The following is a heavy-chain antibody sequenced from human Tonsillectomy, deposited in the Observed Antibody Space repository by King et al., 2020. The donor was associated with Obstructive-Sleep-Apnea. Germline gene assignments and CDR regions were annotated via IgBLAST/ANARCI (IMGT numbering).Heavy chain of an antibody. V-gene: IGHV4-34*01. CDR2: INHSGST. CDR3: ARGRIDYYGSGSYQRYYYYYGMDV. Sequence: VQLQQWGAGLLKPSETLSLTCAVYGGSFSGYYWSWIRQPPGKGLEWIGEINHSGSTNYNPSLKSRVTISVDTSKNQFSLKLSSVTAADTAVYYCARGRIDYYGSGSYQRYYYYYGMDVWGQGTTVTVSS. D-gene: IGHD3-10*01. J-gene: IGHJ6*02. CDR1: GGSFSGYY.